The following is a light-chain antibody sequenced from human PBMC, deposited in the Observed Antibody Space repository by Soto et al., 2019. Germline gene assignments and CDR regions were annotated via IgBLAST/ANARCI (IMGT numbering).Light chain of an antibody. CDR1: QSIGTN. Sequence: EIVLTQSPATLSVSPGETVTLSCWASQSIGTNLAWHQQRSGQAPRLLMYGASTRATGIPARFSGSGSGTGFTLSISSLETEDFAVYSCQQYNNWPPGTTFGGGTKVEIQ. CDR3: QQYNNWPPGTT. V-gene: IGKV3-15*01. CDR2: GAS. J-gene: IGKJ4*01.